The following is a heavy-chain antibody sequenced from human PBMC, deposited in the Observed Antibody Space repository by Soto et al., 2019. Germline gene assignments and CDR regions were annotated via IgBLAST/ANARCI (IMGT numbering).Heavy chain of an antibody. CDR3: ARGSNDTTPYYDFWSGYLTPNYYYYGMDV. Sequence: PSETLSLTCTVSGGSISSYYWSWIRQPPGKGLEWIGYIYYSGSTNYNPSLKSRVTISVDTSKNQFSLKLSSVTAADTAVYYCARGSNDTTPYYDFWSGYLTPNYYYYGMDVWGQGTTVTVSS. CDR1: GGSISSYY. D-gene: IGHD3-3*01. CDR2: IYYSGST. V-gene: IGHV4-59*01. J-gene: IGHJ6*02.